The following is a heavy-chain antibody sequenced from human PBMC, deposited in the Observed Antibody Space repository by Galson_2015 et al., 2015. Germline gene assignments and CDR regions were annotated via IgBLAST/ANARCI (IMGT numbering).Heavy chain of an antibody. V-gene: IGHV3-7*03. Sequence: SLRLSCAASGFTFSSYWMSWVRQAPGKGLEWVANIKQDGSEKYYVDSVKGRFTISRDNAKNSLYLQMNSLRAEDTAVYYCARDNRVVPAAIGFVDYWGQGTLVTVSS. J-gene: IGHJ4*02. CDR2: IKQDGSEK. D-gene: IGHD2-2*02. CDR1: GFTFSSYW. CDR3: ARDNRVVPAAIGFVDY.